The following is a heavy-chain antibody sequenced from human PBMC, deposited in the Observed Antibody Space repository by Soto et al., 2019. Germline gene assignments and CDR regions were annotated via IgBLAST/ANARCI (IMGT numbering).Heavy chain of an antibody. V-gene: IGHV4-59*02. Sequence: SANLALTWFDSGSSVTSHHWSWIRQLPGQGLEWIAYTSYTGKNNYNPSLQSRVTIPFDKYKNHSPLQLTSITAADNAVYYCARDMHAGFTHYFDTWGQGTLVS. CDR2: TSYTGKN. CDR3: ARDMHAGFTHYFDT. CDR1: GSSVTSHH. D-gene: IGHD1-26*01. J-gene: IGHJ5*02.